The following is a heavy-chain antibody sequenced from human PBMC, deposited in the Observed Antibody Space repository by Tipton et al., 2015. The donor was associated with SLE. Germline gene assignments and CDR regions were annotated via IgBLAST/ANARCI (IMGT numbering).Heavy chain of an antibody. CDR2: ITHSGIT. CDR3: ARGISRSYQHFFDY. J-gene: IGHJ4*02. Sequence: LSLTCVVYGGSFNDYLWSWIRQPPGKGLEWIGQITHSGITNYYPSLKSRVTISVDTSKNQFSLKLGSVTAADTAVYYCARGISRSYQHFFDYWGQGTLVTVSS. D-gene: IGHD3-10*01. CDR1: GGSFNDYL. V-gene: IGHV4-34*01.